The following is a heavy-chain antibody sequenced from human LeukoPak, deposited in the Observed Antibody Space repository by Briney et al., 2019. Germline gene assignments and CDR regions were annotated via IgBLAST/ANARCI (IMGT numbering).Heavy chain of an antibody. V-gene: IGHV3-30-3*01. D-gene: IGHD2-2*01. J-gene: IGHJ4*02. CDR3: ARDRGRYCSSTSCYLY. CDR1: GFTFSSYA. CDR2: ISYDGSNK. Sequence: GRSLRLSCAASGFTFSSYAMHWVRQAPGKGLEWVAVISYDGSNKYYAGSVKGRFTISRDNSKNTLYLQMNSLRAEDTAVYYCARDRGRYCSSTSCYLYWGQGTLVTVSS.